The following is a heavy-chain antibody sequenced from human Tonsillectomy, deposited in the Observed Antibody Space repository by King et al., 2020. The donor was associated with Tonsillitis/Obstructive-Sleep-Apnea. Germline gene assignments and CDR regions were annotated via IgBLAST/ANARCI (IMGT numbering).Heavy chain of an antibody. J-gene: IGHJ5*02. CDR1: EDSVSSNSAA. D-gene: IGHD3-22*01. Sequence: VQLQQSGPGLVKPSQTLSLTCAISEDSVSSNSAAWNWIRQSPSRGLEWLGRTYYRSKWYNDYAVSVKSRITINPDTSKNQFSLQLNSVTPEDTAVYYCARDYDYYDSSGYYHTWFDPWGQGTLVTVSS. CDR2: TYYRSKWYN. CDR3: ARDYDYYDSSGYYHTWFDP. V-gene: IGHV6-1*01.